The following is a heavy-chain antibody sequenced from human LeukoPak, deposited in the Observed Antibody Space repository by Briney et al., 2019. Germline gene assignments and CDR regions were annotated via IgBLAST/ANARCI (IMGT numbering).Heavy chain of an antibody. CDR2: IYYSGST. J-gene: IGHJ3*02. V-gene: IGHV4-31*03. D-gene: IGHD3-3*01. CDR3: AREGPIFGVVIRSAFDI. Sequence: TPSETLSLTCTVSGGSISSGGYYWSWIRQHPGKGLEWIGYIYYSGSTYYNPSLKSRVTISVDTSKNQFSLKLSSVTAADTAVYYCAREGPIFGVVIRSAFDIWGQGTMVTVSS. CDR1: GGSISSGGYY.